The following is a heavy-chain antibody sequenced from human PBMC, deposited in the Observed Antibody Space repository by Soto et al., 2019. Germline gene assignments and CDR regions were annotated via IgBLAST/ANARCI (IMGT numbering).Heavy chain of an antibody. J-gene: IGHJ6*02. V-gene: IGHV3-23*01. D-gene: IGHD6-13*01. CDR1: GFTFSSYA. CDR3: AKRSEQQLVRPKKYYYYYYGMDV. CDR2: ISGSGGST. Sequence: GGSLRLSCAASGFTFSSYAMSWVRQAPGKGLEWVSAISGSGGSTYYADSVKGRFTISRDNSKNTLYLQMNSLRAEDTAVYYCAKRSEQQLVRPKKYYYYYYGMDVWGQGTTVTVSS.